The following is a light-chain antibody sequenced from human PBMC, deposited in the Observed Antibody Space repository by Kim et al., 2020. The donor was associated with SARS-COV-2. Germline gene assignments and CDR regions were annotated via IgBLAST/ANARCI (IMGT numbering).Light chain of an antibody. CDR1: HILSKNF. CDR3: QQYGTPPYT. Sequence: SPGVRATLSCTASHILSKNFSAWYRQRPRQSPRLLIYGASTRATGIPVRISGSGSGTDFTLTITRLEPEDFAVYYCQQYGTPPYTFGQGTKLEI. V-gene: IGKV3-20*01. CDR2: GAS. J-gene: IGKJ2*01.